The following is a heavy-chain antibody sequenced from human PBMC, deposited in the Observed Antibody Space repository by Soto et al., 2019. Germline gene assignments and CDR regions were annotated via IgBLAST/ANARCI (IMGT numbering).Heavy chain of an antibody. V-gene: IGHV3-64*01. J-gene: IGHJ6*03. CDR3: ARDVLGGRYSMDV. Sequence: EVQLVESGGGLVQPGGSLRLSCAASGFTFSSYAMHWVRQAPGKGLEYVSAISSNGGSTYYANSVKGRFTIPRDNSKNTLYLQMGSLRAEDMAVYYCARDVLGGRYSMDVWGQGTTVTVSS. CDR1: GFTFSSYA. CDR2: ISSNGGST. D-gene: IGHD1-26*01.